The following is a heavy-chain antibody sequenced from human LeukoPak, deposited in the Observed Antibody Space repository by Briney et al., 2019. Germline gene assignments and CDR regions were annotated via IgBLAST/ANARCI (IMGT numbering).Heavy chain of an antibody. CDR3: ARGVRGGGWYVYGWFDP. CDR1: GGSISSGSYY. CDR2: INHSGST. Sequence: PSETLSLTCTVSGGSISSGSYYWSWIRQPPGKGLEWIGEINHSGSTNYNPSLKSRVTISVDTSKNQFSLKLSSVTAADTAVYYCARGVRGGGWYVYGWFDPWGQGTLVTVSS. J-gene: IGHJ5*02. D-gene: IGHD6-19*01. V-gene: IGHV4-61*01.